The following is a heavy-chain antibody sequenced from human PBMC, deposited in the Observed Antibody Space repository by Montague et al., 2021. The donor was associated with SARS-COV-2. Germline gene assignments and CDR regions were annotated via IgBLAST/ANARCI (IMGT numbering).Heavy chain of an antibody. CDR2: VHYSGRP. CDR3: TRHVHMTWPEPSPGFDY. D-gene: IGHD1-1*01. Sequence: SETLSLTCTVSGDSISSSSYNWGWIRQPPGKGLEWIGSVHYSGRPYYNPSLKSRVTIYVDTSKNQLSLKVSSVTAADTAVYYCTRHVHMTWPEPSPGFDYWGQGTLVTVSS. J-gene: IGHJ4*02. CDR1: GDSISSSSYN. V-gene: IGHV4-39*01.